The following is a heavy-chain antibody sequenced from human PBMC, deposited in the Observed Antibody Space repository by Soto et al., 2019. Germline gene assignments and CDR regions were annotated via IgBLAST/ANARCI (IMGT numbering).Heavy chain of an antibody. J-gene: IGHJ6*02. CDR1: GGSISSYY. D-gene: IGHD5-18*01. CDR2: IYTSGST. CDR3: ARDVQGAAMDQYYYYGMDV. Sequence: QVQLQESGPGLVKPSETLSLTCTVSGGSISSYYWSWIRQPAGKGLEWIGRIYTSGSTNYNPSLKSRVTMSVATSKNQFSLKLSSVTAADTAVYYCARDVQGAAMDQYYYYGMDVWGQGTTVTVSS. V-gene: IGHV4-4*07.